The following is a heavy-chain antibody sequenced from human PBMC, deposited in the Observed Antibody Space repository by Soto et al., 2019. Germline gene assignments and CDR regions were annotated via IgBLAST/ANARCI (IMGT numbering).Heavy chain of an antibody. J-gene: IGHJ6*03. CDR3: ARSGPHYDFWRAGYYYYYMDV. Sequence: SSETLSLTCTVSGGSISSYYWSWIRQPPGKGLEWIGYIYYSGSTNYNPSLKSRVTISVDTSKNQFSLKLSSVTAADTAVYYCARSGPHYDFWRAGYYYYYMDVWGKGTTVTVSS. D-gene: IGHD3-3*01. CDR2: IYYSGST. CDR1: GGSISSYY. V-gene: IGHV4-59*01.